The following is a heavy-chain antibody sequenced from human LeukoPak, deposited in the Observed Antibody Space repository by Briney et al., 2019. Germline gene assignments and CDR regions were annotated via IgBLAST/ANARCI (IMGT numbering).Heavy chain of an antibody. J-gene: IGHJ5*02. D-gene: IGHD3-22*01. CDR1: GDSFINYW. V-gene: IGHV5-51*01. Sequence: GESLKISCKGSGDSFINYWIGWVRQMPGKGLEWMGIIYPGDSDTRYSPSFQGQVTISADKSISTAYLQWSSLKASDTAMYYCARLNMIDAVVMGFDPWGQGTLATVSS. CDR3: ARLNMIDAVVMGFDP. CDR2: IYPGDSDT.